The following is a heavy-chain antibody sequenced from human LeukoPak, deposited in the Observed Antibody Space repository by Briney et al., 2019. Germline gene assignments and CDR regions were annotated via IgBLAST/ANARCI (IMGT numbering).Heavy chain of an antibody. CDR3: ARAPGTIFGVVIILYYYGMDV. Sequence: PSQTLSLTCTVSGGSISSGGYYWSWIRQPPGKGLEWIGEINHSGSTNYNPSLKSRVTISVDTSKNQFSLKLSSVTAADTAVYYCARAPGTIFGVVIILYYYGMDVWGQGTTVTVSS. CDR2: INHSGST. D-gene: IGHD3-3*01. J-gene: IGHJ6*02. CDR1: GGSISSGGYY. V-gene: IGHV4-30-2*01.